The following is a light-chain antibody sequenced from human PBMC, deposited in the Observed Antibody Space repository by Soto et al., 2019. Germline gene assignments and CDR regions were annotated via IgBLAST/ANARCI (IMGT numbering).Light chain of an antibody. Sequence: DIQMTQSPSSLSASVGEKVTKTCRASQGISNYLAWYQQKPGKVPKLLIYAASTLQSGVPSRFSGSGSGTDFTLTISSLQPEDVATYYCQRYNSAPQTFGQGTKV. V-gene: IGKV1-27*01. J-gene: IGKJ1*01. CDR1: QGISNY. CDR2: AAS. CDR3: QRYNSAPQT.